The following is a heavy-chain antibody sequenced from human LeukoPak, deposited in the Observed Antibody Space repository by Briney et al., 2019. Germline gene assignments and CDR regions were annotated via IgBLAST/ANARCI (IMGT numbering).Heavy chain of an antibody. V-gene: IGHV3-48*04. CDR2: ISSSGSTI. J-gene: IGHJ6*03. D-gene: IGHD5-12*01. Sequence: PGRSLRLSCAASGFTFSSYGMHWVRQAPGKGLEWVSYISSSGSTIYYADSVKGRFTISRDNAKNSLYLQMNSLRAEDTAVYYCARDGGGGYDQGVYYYYYMDVWGKGTTVTVSS. CDR1: GFTFSSYG. CDR3: ARDGGGGYDQGVYYYYYMDV.